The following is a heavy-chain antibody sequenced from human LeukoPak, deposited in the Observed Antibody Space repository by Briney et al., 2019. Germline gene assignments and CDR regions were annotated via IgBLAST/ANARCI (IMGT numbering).Heavy chain of an antibody. CDR3: ARAPTYYYDSSGYYPFDY. CDR1: GFTFSSYE. CDR2: ISSSGSTI. D-gene: IGHD3-22*01. Sequence: SGGSLRLSCAASGFTFSSYEMNWVRQAPGKGLEWVSYISSSGSTIYYADSVKGRFTISRDNAKNSLYLQMNSLRAEDTAVYYCARAPTYYYDSSGYYPFDYWGQGTLVTVSS. V-gene: IGHV3-48*03. J-gene: IGHJ4*02.